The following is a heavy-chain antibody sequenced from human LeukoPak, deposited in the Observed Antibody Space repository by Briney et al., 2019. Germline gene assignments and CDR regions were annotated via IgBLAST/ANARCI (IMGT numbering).Heavy chain of an antibody. V-gene: IGHV5-51*01. D-gene: IGHD2-2*01. J-gene: IGHJ5*02. CDR1: GYRFTSYW. Sequence: GESLKISCKGSGYRFTSYWIGWVRQMPGKGLEWMGIIYPGDSDTRYSPSFQGQVTISSDKSISTAYPQWSSLKASDTAMYYCARFRRCSSTSCYFNWFDPWGQGTLVTVSS. CDR3: ARFRRCSSTSCYFNWFDP. CDR2: IYPGDSDT.